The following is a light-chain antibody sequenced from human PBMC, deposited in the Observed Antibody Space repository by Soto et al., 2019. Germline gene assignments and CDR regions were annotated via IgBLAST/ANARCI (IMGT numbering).Light chain of an antibody. CDR1: QSVSSD. V-gene: IGKV3-15*01. J-gene: IGKJ4*01. Sequence: EIVMTQSPATLSVSPGERATLSCRASQSVSSDLAWYQQKPGQAPRLLIYDASTRATGIPVRFSGSGSGAEFTLTISSLQSEDFALYYCQQYNKWPPLTFGGGTKVEI. CDR3: QQYNKWPPLT. CDR2: DAS.